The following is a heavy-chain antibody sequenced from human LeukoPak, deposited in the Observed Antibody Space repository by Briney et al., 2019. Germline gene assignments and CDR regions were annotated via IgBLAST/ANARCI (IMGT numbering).Heavy chain of an antibody. V-gene: IGHV1-46*01. CDR1: GYTFTSYY. CDR3: ARSYYYGSGSLLSGFDP. D-gene: IGHD3-10*01. CDR2: INPSGGST. Sequence: GASVKVSCKASGYTFTSYYMHWVRQAPGQGLEWMGIINPSGGSTSYAQKFQGRVTMTRDTSTSTVYMELSSLRSEDTAVYYCARSYYYGSGSLLSGFDPWGQGTLVTVSS. J-gene: IGHJ5*02.